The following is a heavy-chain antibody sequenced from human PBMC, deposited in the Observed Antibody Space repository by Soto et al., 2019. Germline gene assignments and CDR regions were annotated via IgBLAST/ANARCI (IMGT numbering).Heavy chain of an antibody. D-gene: IGHD2-15*01. J-gene: IGHJ6*02. CDR2: INSDGSST. CDR3: AREEVDYYYYGMDV. V-gene: IGHV3-74*01. Sequence: AGGSLRLSCAASGFTFSSYWMHWVRQAPGKGLVWVSRINSDGSSTSYADSVKGRFTISRDNAKNTLYLQMNSLRAEDTAVYYCAREEVDYYYYGMDVWGQGTTVTVSS. CDR1: GFTFSSYW.